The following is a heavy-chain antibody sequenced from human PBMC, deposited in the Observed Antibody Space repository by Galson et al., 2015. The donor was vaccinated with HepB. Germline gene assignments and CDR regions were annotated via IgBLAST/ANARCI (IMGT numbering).Heavy chain of an antibody. D-gene: IGHD3-16*01. V-gene: IGHV1-2*06. CDR3: ARRGIRGQSFSLDY. Sequence: SVKVSCKASGYTFTGYYMHWVRQAPGQGLEWMGRINPNSGGTNYAQKFQGRVTMTRDTSISTAYMELSRLRSDDTAVYYCARRGIRGQSFSLDYWGQGTLVTVSS. CDR1: GYTFTGYY. CDR2: INPNSGGT. J-gene: IGHJ4*02.